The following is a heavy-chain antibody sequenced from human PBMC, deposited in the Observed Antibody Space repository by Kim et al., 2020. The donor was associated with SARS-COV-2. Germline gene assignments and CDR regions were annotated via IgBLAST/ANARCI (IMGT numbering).Heavy chain of an antibody. CDR3: AKDGGIAAAGTFYYYYGMDV. J-gene: IGHJ6*02. Sequence: RFTISRDNSKNTLYLEMNSLRAEDTAVYYCAKDGGIAAAGTFYYYYGMDVWGQGTTVTVSS. D-gene: IGHD6-13*01. V-gene: IGHV3-30*02.